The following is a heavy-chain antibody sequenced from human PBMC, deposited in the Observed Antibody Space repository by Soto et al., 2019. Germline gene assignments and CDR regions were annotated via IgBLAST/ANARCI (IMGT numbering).Heavy chain of an antibody. CDR1: GLSFTSAW. CDR2: IKSETDGGTT. D-gene: IGHD3-3*01. CDR3: SGQVTISGAHFIY. J-gene: IGHJ4*02. Sequence: EVQVVESGGGFVEPGGSLRLSCAASGLSFTSAWLTWVRQAPGKGLEWVGRIKSETDGGTTAFAAPVKDRFTMARDDAENTVSLQMNSLKTEDTAMYYCSGQVTISGAHFIYWGQRILVTVSS. V-gene: IGHV3-15*07.